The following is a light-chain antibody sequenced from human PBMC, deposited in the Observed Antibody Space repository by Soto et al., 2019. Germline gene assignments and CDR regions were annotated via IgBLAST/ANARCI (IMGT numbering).Light chain of an antibody. CDR3: AAWDDTLSGPV. J-gene: IGLJ3*02. CDR2: KNN. V-gene: IGLV1-47*01. CDR1: SSNIGSNS. Sequence: QSVLTQPPSASGTPGQTVSISCSGSSSNIGSNSVYWYQHLPGTAPKLLIYKNNQRPSGVPDRVSGSKSDTSASLAIRGLRSEDEADYYCAAWDDTLSGPVFGGGTKVTVL.